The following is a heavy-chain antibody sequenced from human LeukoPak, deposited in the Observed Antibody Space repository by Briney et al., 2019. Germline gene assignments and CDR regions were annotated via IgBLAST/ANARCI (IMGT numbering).Heavy chain of an antibody. D-gene: IGHD3-10*01. CDR1: GGSFSGYY. CDR3: ARGRLGYYGSGSYHKGFDP. Sequence: SETLSLTCAGYGGSFSGYYWSWIPQPPGKGLEWMGEINHSGSTNYNPSLKSRVTISVATSKNQFSLKLSSVTAADTAVYYCARGRLGYYGSGSYHKGFDPWGQGTLVTVSS. CDR2: INHSGST. J-gene: IGHJ5*02. V-gene: IGHV4-34*01.